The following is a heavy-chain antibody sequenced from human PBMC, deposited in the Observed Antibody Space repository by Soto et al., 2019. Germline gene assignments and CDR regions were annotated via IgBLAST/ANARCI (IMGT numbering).Heavy chain of an antibody. CDR3: SRGCDFWGGYYPYYYYYYMDV. Sequence: AASVKVSCKASGYTFTSYDINWVRQATGQGLEWMGWMNPNSDNTGYAQKYQGRVTITRNTSISTAYMELSSLRSEDTAVYYCSRGCDFWGGYYPYYYYYYMDVWGKGTTVTV. CDR1: GYTFTSYD. V-gene: IGHV1-8*01. D-gene: IGHD3-3*01. CDR2: MNPNSDNT. J-gene: IGHJ6*03.